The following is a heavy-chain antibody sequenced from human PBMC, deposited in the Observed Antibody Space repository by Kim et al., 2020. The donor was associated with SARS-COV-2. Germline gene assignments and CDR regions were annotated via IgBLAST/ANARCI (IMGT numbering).Heavy chain of an antibody. Sequence: SETLSLTCAVYGGSFSGYYWSWIRQPPGKGLEWIGEINHSGSTNYNPSLKSRVTISVDTSKNQFSLKLSSVTAADTAVYYCARGYIHPLDYWGQGTLVTVSS. V-gene: IGHV4-34*01. CDR2: INHSGST. CDR3: ARGYIHPLDY. D-gene: IGHD4-4*01. CDR1: GGSFSGYY. J-gene: IGHJ4*02.